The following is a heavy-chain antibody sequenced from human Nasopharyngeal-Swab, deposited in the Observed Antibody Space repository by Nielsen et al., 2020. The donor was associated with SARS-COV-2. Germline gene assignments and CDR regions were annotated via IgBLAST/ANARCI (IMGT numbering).Heavy chain of an antibody. CDR3: AKYRDSGDDSDDYYHYYGMDV. J-gene: IGHJ6*02. D-gene: IGHD5-12*01. CDR2: ISGSDYST. CDR1: GFTFNTYA. Sequence: GESLKISCAASGFTFNTYAISWVRQAPGKGLEWVSVISGSDYSTKYADSVKGRFTISRDNSKNTVNLQMNSLRAEDTAIYYCAKYRDSGDDSDDYYHYYGMDVWGQGTTVTVSS. V-gene: IGHV3-23*01.